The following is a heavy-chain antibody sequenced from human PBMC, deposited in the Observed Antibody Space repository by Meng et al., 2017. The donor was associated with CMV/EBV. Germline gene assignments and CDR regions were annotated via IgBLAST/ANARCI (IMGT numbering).Heavy chain of an antibody. J-gene: IGHJ6*02. CDR2: INHSRST. V-gene: IGHV4-34*01. D-gene: IGHD3-3*01. CDR3: ARGFRDTIFGVVIMYGMDV. CDR1: GGSFSGYY. Sequence: SETLSLTCAVYGGSFSGYYWSWIRQPPGKGLEWIGEINHSRSTNYNPSLKSRVTISVDTSKNQFSLKLSSVTAADTAVYYCARGFRDTIFGVVIMYGMDVWGQGTTVTVSS.